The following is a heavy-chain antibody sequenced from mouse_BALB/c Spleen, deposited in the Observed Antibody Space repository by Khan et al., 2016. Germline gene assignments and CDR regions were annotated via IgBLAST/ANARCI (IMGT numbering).Heavy chain of an antibody. CDR1: GFSLTSYG. CDR2: IWSGGST. CDR3: ARNGGYYRYRMDY. V-gene: IGHV2-4*02. J-gene: IGHJ4*01. Sequence: QVQLQQSGPGLVQPSQSLSITCTVSGFSLTSYGVHWVRQPPGKGLEWLGVIWSGGSTDYNASFISRLSISKDNSKSQVFFKMNSLQADDAAIYYCARNGGYYRYRMDYWGQGTSVTVSS. D-gene: IGHD2-14*01.